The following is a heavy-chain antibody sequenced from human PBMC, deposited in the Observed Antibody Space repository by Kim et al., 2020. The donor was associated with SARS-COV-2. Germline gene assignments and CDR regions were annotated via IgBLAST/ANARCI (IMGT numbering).Heavy chain of an antibody. Sequence: SETLSLTCTVSGGSVSSGSYYWSCIRQPPGKGLEWIGNIYYSSSTNYNPSLKSRVTISVYTSKNPFSLNLSSVTAADTALYYCTTVYPSGRYFFFYYWG. CDR2: IYYSSST. J-gene: IGHJ4*01. V-gene: IGHV4-61*01. D-gene: IGHD1-26*01. CDR1: GGSVSSGSYY. CDR3: TTVYPSGRYFFFYY.